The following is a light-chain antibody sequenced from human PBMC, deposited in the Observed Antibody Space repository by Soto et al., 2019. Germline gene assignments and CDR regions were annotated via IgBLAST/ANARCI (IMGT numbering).Light chain of an antibody. CDR3: PHRGNWPTGFP. V-gene: IGKV3-11*01. Sequence: EIVLTQSPATLSLSPGERATLSCRASQSVSIHLAWYQQKGGQAPRLIIYDTSNRATGIPARFSGSGSGTDFTLTNSSLGPGDIEVYYCPHRGNWPTGFPVGPGTKVDIK. CDR2: DTS. CDR1: QSVSIH. J-gene: IGKJ3*01.